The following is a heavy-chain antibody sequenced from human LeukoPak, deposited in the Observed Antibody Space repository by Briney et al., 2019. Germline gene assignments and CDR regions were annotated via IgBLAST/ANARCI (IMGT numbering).Heavy chain of an antibody. CDR3: TNYDDSSDLWGY. D-gene: IGHD3-22*01. V-gene: IGHV3-73*01. J-gene: IGHJ4*02. CDR2: MRSKTQNYAT. CDR1: GFTFSDFG. Sequence: GGSLRLSCAASGFTFSDFGMHWVRQAPGKGLGWVGRMRSKTQNYATAYAASVKGRFTISRDDSKNTAFLQMNSLKTEDTAVYYCTNYDDSSDLWGYWGQGTLVTVSS.